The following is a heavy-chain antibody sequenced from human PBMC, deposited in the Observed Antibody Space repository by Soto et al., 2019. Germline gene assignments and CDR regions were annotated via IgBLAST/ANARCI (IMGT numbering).Heavy chain of an antibody. CDR2: ISTFHGSI. D-gene: IGHD6-19*01. CDR3: ARFYSSGWPRGYFDY. Sequence: QVQLVQSGGEVKQPGASVKVSCKAAGYTFTSHGISWVRQAPGQGLEWMGWISTFHGSINYAQKFQGRVTMTTDTSTSTAYMELRSLRSDDTAVYYCARFYSSGWPRGYFDYWGQGTPVTVSA. J-gene: IGHJ4*02. CDR1: GYTFTSHG. V-gene: IGHV1-18*01.